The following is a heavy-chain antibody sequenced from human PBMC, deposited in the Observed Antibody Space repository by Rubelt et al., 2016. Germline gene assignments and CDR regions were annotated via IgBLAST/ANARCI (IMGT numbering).Heavy chain of an antibody. D-gene: IGHD1-14*01. CDR2: GGST. J-gene: IGHJ6*02. CDR3: ARDPTGFGRRTVNAGPMDV. Sequence: GGSTYYADSVKGRFTISRDNSKNTLYLQMNSLRAEDTAVYYCARDPTGFGRRTVNAGPMDVWGQGTTVTVSS. V-gene: IGHV3-23*01.